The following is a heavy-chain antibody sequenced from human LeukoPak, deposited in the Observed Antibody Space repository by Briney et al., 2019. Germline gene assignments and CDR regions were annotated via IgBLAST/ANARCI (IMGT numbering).Heavy chain of an antibody. J-gene: IGHJ4*02. CDR2: IYHSGST. D-gene: IGHD1-26*01. V-gene: IGHV4-38-2*02. Sequence: SETLSLTCTVSGYSISSGYYWGWIRQPPGKGLEWIGSIYHSGSTYYNPSLKSRVTISVDTSKNQFSLKLSSVTAADTAVYYCARDRGGSYYGELDYWGQGTLVTVSS. CDR3: ARDRGGSYYGELDY. CDR1: GYSISSGYY.